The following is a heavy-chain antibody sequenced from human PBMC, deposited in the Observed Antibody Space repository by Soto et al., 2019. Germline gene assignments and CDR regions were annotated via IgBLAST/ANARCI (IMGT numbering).Heavy chain of an antibody. CDR1: GFTFSSYA. J-gene: IGHJ4*02. Sequence: GGSLRLSCAASGFTFSSYAMHWVRQAPGKGLEWVAVISYDGSNKYYADSVKGRFTISRDNSKNTLYLQMNSLRAEDTAVYYCARSLAVARFFSLDYWGQG. CDR2: ISYDGSNK. D-gene: IGHD6-19*01. V-gene: IGHV3-30-3*01. CDR3: ARSLAVARFFSLDY.